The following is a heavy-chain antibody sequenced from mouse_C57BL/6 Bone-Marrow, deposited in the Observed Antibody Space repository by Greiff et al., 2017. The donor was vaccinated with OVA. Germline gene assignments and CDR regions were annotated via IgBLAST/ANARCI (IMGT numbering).Heavy chain of an antibody. Sequence: SGAELVRPGASVKLSCKASGYTFTDYCMNWVKQRPGQGLEWIARIYPGSGNTYYNEKFKGKSTLTADKSSSTAYMQLSSLTSEDAAVYVCASWDTSVDFWGTGTTLTVSS. V-gene: IGHV1-76*01. D-gene: IGHD3-3*01. CDR2: IYPGSGNT. CDR3: ASWDTSVDF. CDR1: GYTFTDYC. J-gene: IGHJ2*01.